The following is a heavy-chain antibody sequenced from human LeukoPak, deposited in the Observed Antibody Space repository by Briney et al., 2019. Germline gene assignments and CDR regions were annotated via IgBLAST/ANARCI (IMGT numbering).Heavy chain of an antibody. CDR1: GTTFTNYF. Sequence: ASVKVSCKASGTTFTNYFLHWVRQAPGQGLEWMGIINPSGDTTAYAQKLRGRVTMTRDTSTSTVFMEVSSLRSEDTAMYYCASRLQGGSPWYFNYWGQGTLVTVSS. D-gene: IGHD1-26*01. V-gene: IGHV1-46*01. J-gene: IGHJ4*02. CDR2: INPSGDTT. CDR3: ASRLQGGSPWYFNY.